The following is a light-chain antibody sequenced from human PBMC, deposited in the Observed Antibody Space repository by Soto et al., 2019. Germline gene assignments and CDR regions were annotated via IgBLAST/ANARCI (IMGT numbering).Light chain of an antibody. J-gene: IGLJ3*02. Sequence: QSVLTQPASVSGSPGQSITISCTGTSSDVGGYNSVSWYQQHPDKAPKLMIYDVSNRPSGVSNRFSGSKSDNTASLTISGLQAEDEADYYCSSKTSSTTVVFGGGTKVTVL. CDR3: SSKTSSTTVV. CDR2: DVS. V-gene: IGLV2-14*01. CDR1: SSDVGGYNS.